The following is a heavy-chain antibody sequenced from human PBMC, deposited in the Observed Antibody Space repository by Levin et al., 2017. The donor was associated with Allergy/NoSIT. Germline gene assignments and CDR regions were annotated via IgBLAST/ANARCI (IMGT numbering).Heavy chain of an antibody. Sequence: PGGSLRLSCAASGFTFSSYAMSWVRQAPGKGLEWVSAISGSGGSTYYADSVKGRFTISRDNSKNTLYLQMNSLRAEDTAVYYCAKEPMVRGVIIKWYYFDYWGQGTLVTVSS. CDR1: GFTFSSYA. J-gene: IGHJ4*02. CDR3: AKEPMVRGVIIKWYYFDY. D-gene: IGHD3-10*01. CDR2: ISGSGGST. V-gene: IGHV3-23*01.